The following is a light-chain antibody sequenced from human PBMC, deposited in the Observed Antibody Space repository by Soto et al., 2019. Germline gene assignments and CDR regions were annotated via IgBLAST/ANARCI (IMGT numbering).Light chain of an antibody. Sequence: EIVLTQSPGTLSLSPGERATLSCRASQSVSSSYLAWYQQTPGQAPRLLIYGASSRATGIPDRFSGSGSGTDFTLTISRLEPEDFPVYYCQQYGSSPPYTFGQGTKLEIK. J-gene: IGKJ2*01. CDR2: GAS. CDR3: QQYGSSPPYT. V-gene: IGKV3-20*01. CDR1: QSVSSSY.